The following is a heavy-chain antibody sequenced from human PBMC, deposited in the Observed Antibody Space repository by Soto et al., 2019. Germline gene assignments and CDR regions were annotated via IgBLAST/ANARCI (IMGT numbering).Heavy chain of an antibody. CDR3: ARGKHDYPETDG. V-gene: IGHV3-30-3*01. D-gene: IGHD4-17*01. CDR1: GFTFSSYA. J-gene: IGHJ4*02. CDR2: ISYDGSNK. Sequence: QVQLVESGGGVVQPGRSLRLSCAASGFTFSSYAMHWVRQAPGKGLEWVAVISYDGSNKYYADSVKGRFTISRDNSKNTLYLQMNSLRAEDTAVYYCARGKHDYPETDGWGQGTLVSVSS.